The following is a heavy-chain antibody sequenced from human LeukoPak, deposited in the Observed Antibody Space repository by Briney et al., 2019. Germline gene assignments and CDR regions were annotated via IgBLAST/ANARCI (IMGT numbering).Heavy chain of an antibody. Sequence: GGSLRLSCAASGFTFTDHYMDWVRQAPGQGLEWVGHVRNTANSYITEYAASVKGRFTISRDDSKNSLYLQMNSLKTEDTAVYYCARGYCASGVCSPYYYYMDVWGKGTTVTVSS. CDR2: VRNTANSYIT. V-gene: IGHV3-72*01. CDR3: ARGYCASGVCSPYYYYMDV. CDR1: GFTFTDHY. J-gene: IGHJ6*03. D-gene: IGHD2-8*01.